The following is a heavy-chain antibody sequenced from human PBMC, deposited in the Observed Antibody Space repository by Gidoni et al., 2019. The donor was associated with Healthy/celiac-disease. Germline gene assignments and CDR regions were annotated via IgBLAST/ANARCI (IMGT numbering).Heavy chain of an antibody. CDR2: TYYRAQGYN. CDR3: AREEPWYFSGSGTDRELFWFDP. CDR1: GDSDQSNSAA. J-gene: IGHJ5*02. Sequence: QVQLQQSGPGLVKPSQTRQLTCAIYGDSDQSNSAAGNWIRQSPSSGLEWLGRTYYRAQGYNDYAVSVTSRITLTPATSKTQFSLPLNSVTPEAPAVYSCAREEPWYFSGSGTDRELFWFDPWGQGTLVTVSS. D-gene: IGHD3-10*01. V-gene: IGHV6-1*01.